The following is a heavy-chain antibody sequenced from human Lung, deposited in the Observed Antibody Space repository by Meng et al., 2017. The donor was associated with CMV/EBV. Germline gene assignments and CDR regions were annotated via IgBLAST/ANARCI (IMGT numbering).Heavy chain of an antibody. J-gene: IGHJ4*02. CDR3: ARGKQDAWELLAY. Sequence: VQLEESVPGPGSPSGTLSLTCGGSGVSISSNIRWTWVRQPPGKGLEWIGDIDDSGSTNYNPSLNSRISISLDKSKNHFSLKVNSVTAADTAVYYCARGKQDAWELLAYWGQGALVTVSS. V-gene: IGHV4-4*02. D-gene: IGHD1-26*01. CDR2: IDDSGST. CDR1: GVSISSNIR.